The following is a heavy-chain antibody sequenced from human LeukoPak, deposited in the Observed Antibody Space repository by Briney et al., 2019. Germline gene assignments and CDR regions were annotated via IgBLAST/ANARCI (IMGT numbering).Heavy chain of an antibody. D-gene: IGHD5-24*01. CDR1: GGSISNYY. J-gene: IGHJ3*02. CDR3: ARVRNYPDAFDI. V-gene: IGHV4-59*01. CDR2: IYDTGST. Sequence: PSETLSLTCTVSGGSISNYYWAWIRQPPGKGLEWIGYIYDTGSTKYNPSLKSRLAISLHTSRNQFSLNLSSLTAADTAIYYCARVRNYPDAFDIWGRGRMVTVSS.